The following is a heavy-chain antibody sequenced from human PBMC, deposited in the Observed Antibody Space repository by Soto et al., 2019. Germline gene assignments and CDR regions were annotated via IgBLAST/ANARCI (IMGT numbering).Heavy chain of an antibody. V-gene: IGHV4-4*02. CDR1: SGSISSNKW. Sequence: PSETLSLTCTVPSGSISSNKWWSWVRQPPGKGLEWIGGIYHSGNTNYNPSLKSQVTISVDKSKSQISLNLSSVTAADTAVYYYARDLHHGRGLYYFDYWGQGTLVTVSS. D-gene: IGHD4-17*01. J-gene: IGHJ4*02. CDR2: IYHSGNT. CDR3: ARDLHHGRGLYYFDY.